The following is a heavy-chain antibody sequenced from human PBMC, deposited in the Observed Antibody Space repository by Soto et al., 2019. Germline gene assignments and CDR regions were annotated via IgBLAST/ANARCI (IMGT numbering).Heavy chain of an antibody. D-gene: IGHD5-18*01. CDR2: IYYSGST. Sequence: SETLSLTCTVSGGSISSGDYYWSWIRQPPGKGLEWIGYIYYSGSTYYNPSLKSRVTISVDTSKNQFSLKLSSVTAADTAVYYCASTRGCSYGYTVYYYGMDVWGQGTTVTVSS. J-gene: IGHJ6*02. CDR3: ASTRGCSYGYTVYYYGMDV. CDR1: GGSISSGDYY. V-gene: IGHV4-30-4*01.